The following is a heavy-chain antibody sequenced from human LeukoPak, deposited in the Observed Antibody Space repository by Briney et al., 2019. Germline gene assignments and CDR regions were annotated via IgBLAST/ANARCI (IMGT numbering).Heavy chain of an antibody. D-gene: IGHD5-12*01. Sequence: SETLSLTCTVSGGSISSYYWSWIRQPAGKGLEWIGRIYTSGSTNYNPSLKSRVTMSVDTSKNQFSLNLTSVTAADAAVYYCARDLGYSGFDWAPWGQGTLVTASS. CDR2: IYTSGST. CDR1: GGSISSYY. V-gene: IGHV4-4*07. J-gene: IGHJ5*02. CDR3: ARDLGYSGFDWAP.